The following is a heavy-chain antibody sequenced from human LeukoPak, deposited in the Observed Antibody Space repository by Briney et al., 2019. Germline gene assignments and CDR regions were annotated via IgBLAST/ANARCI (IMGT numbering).Heavy chain of an antibody. V-gene: IGHV4-59*01. D-gene: IGHD6-19*01. CDR2: IYYSGST. CDR3: ARDPPSSGWYYFDY. J-gene: IGHJ4*02. CDR1: GGSISSYY. Sequence: PSETLSLTYTVSGGSISSYYWSWIRQPPGKGLEWIGYIYYSGSTNYNPSLKSRVTISVDTSKNQFSLKLSSVTAADTAVYYCARDPPSSGWYYFDYWGQGTLVTVSS.